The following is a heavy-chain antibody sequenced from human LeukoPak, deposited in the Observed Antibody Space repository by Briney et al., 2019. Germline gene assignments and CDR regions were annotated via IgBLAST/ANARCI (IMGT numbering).Heavy chain of an antibody. Sequence: SETLSLTCTVPGDSISNYYWSWIRQSAGKGLEWIGRIHSSRSTNYNPSLKSRLTMSVDTSKNQFSLKLSSVSAAGTAVYFCARAPYQAGRFDYWGQGSLVTVSS. CDR2: IHSSRST. D-gene: IGHD6-13*01. J-gene: IGHJ4*02. V-gene: IGHV4-4*07. CDR3: ARAPYQAGRFDY. CDR1: GDSISNYY.